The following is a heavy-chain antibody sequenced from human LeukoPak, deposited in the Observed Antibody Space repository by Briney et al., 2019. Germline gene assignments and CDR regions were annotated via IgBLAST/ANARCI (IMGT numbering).Heavy chain of an antibody. CDR2: IYYSGST. Sequence: SETLPLTCTVSGGSISSYYWSWIRQPPGKGLEWIGYIYYSGSTNYNPSLKSRVTISVDTSKNQFSLKLSSVTAADTAVYYCARVRSSSNYYYYYMDVWGKGTTVTVSS. CDR1: GGSISSYY. V-gene: IGHV4-59*01. CDR3: ARVRSSSNYYYYYMDV. D-gene: IGHD6-6*01. J-gene: IGHJ6*03.